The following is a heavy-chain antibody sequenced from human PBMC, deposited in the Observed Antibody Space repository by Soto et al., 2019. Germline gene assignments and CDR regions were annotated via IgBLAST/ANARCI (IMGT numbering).Heavy chain of an antibody. Sequence: KPSSTXSLTCTCSVGSIVIYYWGLVRQPPGKGLEWIGYIYYSWSTNYNPSLKSRVTISVDTSKNQFSLRLSSVTAADTAVYYCARRGARYQAWLDTWGQGTLAT. CDR3: ARRGARYQAWLDT. J-gene: IGHJ5*02. CDR1: VGSIVIYY. CDR2: IYYSWST. V-gene: IGHV4-59*01. D-gene: IGHD2-15*01.